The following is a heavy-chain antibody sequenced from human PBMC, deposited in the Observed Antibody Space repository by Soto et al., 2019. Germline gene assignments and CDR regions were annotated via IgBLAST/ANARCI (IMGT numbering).Heavy chain of an antibody. CDR2: ISYDGSNK. V-gene: IGHV3-30-3*01. CDR1: GFTFSSYA. J-gene: IGHJ3*02. Sequence: PGGSLRLSCAASGFTFSSYAMHWVRQAPDKGLEWVAVISYDGSNKYYADSVKGRFTISRDNSKNTLYLQMNSLRAEDTAVYYCARETPLDDSSGYHDAFDIWGQGTMVTVSS. D-gene: IGHD3-22*01. CDR3: ARETPLDDSSGYHDAFDI.